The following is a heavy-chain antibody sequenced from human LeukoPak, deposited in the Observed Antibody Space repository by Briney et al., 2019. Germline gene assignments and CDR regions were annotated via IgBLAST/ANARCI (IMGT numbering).Heavy chain of an antibody. V-gene: IGHV4-30-4*08. CDR2: IYYSGST. J-gene: IGHJ6*03. Sequence: SETLSLTCTVSGGSVSSGDYYWSWIRQPPGKGLEWIGYIYYSGSTYYNPSLKSRVTISVDTSKNQFSLKLSSVTAADTAVYYCARGPFGPRDYYYYYMDVWGKGTTVTVTS. CDR1: GGSVSSGDYY. D-gene: IGHD3-16*01. CDR3: ARGPFGPRDYYYYYMDV.